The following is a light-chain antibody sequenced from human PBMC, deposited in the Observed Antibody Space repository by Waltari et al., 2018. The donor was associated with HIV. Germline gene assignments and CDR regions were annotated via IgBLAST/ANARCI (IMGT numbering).Light chain of an antibody. J-gene: IGKJ2*01. Sequence: EIVLTQSPGTLSLSPGDRATLSCRASQRVASNYLAWYQQRPGQAPRLLIHAASYRATGIPDRFGGFGSGTDFTLTITRLDPEDFAVYYCHQYGTSPYTFGQGTRL. V-gene: IGKV3-20*01. CDR1: QRVASNY. CDR3: HQYGTSPYT. CDR2: AAS.